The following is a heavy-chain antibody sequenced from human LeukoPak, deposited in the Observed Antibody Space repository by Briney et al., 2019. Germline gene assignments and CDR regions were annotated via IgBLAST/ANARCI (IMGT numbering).Heavy chain of an antibody. D-gene: IGHD2-2*01. J-gene: IGHJ5*02. CDR3: AREKYCSSTSCYPLFDP. CDR2: ISYDGSNK. Sequence: PGGSLRLSCAASGFTFSSYGMHWVRQAPGKGLEWVAVISYDGSNKYYADSVKGRFTISRDNSENTLYLQINSLRAEDTAVYYCAREKYCSSTSCYPLFDPWGQGTLVTVSS. CDR1: GFTFSSYG. V-gene: IGHV3-30*03.